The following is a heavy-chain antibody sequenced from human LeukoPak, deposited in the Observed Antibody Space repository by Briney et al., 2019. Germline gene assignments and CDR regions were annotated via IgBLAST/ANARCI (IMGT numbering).Heavy chain of an antibody. Sequence: PGGSLRLSCAASGFTVSGTYMSWVRQAPWKGLEWVSVIYSAGDTFSADSVKGRFTISRDNSKNRVYLQMNSLRAEDTAVYYCARDTFLERELYYYYYMDVWGKGTTVTVSS. CDR1: GFTVSGTY. CDR2: IYSAGDT. J-gene: IGHJ6*03. CDR3: ARDTFLERELYYYYYMDV. D-gene: IGHD1-26*01. V-gene: IGHV3-53*01.